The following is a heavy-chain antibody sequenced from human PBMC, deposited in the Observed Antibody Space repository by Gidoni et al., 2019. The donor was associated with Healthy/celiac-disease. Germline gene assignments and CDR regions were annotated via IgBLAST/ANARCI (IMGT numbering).Heavy chain of an antibody. CDR1: GFTFSSYS. CDR2: ISSSSSYI. Sequence: EVQLVESGGGLVKPGGSLRLSCAASGFTFSSYSMNWVRQAPGKGLEWVSSISSSSSYIYYADSVKGRFTISRDNAKNSLYLQMNSLRAEDTAVYYCARVRPNWGLTTDAFDIWGQGTMVTVSS. CDR3: ARVRPNWGLTTDAFDI. V-gene: IGHV3-21*01. J-gene: IGHJ3*02. D-gene: IGHD7-27*01.